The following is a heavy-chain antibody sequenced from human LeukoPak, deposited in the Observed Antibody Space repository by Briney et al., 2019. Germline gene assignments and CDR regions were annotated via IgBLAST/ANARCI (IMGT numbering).Heavy chain of an antibody. Sequence: GGSLRLSCAASGLTFSIYYMHWVRQAPGKGPVWVSRISSDGSSTSYADSVKGRFTISRDNSKNTLYLQMNSLRAEDTAVYYCAKVVAATVEYYYYGMDVWGQGTTVTVSS. CDR3: AKVVAATVEYYYYGMDV. D-gene: IGHD2-15*01. CDR2: ISSDGSST. V-gene: IGHV3-74*01. J-gene: IGHJ6*02. CDR1: GLTFSIYY.